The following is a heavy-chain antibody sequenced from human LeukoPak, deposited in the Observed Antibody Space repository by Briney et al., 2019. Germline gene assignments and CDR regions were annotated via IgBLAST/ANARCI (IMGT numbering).Heavy chain of an antibody. CDR2: ISGSGGST. Sequence: GGSLRLSCAASGFTFSSYAMSWVRRAPGKGLEWVSAISGSGGSTYYADSVKGRFTISRDNSKNTLYLQMNSLRAEDTAVYYCAKVGGYYYDSSGYYYFDYWGQGTLVTVSS. V-gene: IGHV3-23*01. CDR3: AKVGGYYYDSSGYYYFDY. D-gene: IGHD3-22*01. CDR1: GFTFSSYA. J-gene: IGHJ4*02.